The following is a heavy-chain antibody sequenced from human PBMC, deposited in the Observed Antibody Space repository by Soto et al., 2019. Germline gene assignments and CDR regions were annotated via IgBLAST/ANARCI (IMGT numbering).Heavy chain of an antibody. CDR3: AREDCSGGSCYHYYGMDV. D-gene: IGHD2-15*01. CDR1: GCTFTGYY. J-gene: IGHJ6*02. CDR2: INPNSGGT. Sequence: ASVKVSCKASGCTFTGYYMHWVRQAPGQGLEWMGWINPNSGGTNYAQKFQGRVTMTRDTSISTAYMELSRLRSDDTAVYYCAREDCSGGSCYHYYGMDVWGQGTTVTVSS. V-gene: IGHV1-2*02.